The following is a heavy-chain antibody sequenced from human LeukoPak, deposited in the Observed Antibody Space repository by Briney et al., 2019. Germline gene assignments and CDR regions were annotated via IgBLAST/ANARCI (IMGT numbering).Heavy chain of an antibody. Sequence: GGSLRLSCAVSGFTFHNCAMNWLRQTPAGGVLWVAAISVDGSATNYADSVKGRFTISRDNSKSTLYLQMNTLRPDDTAVYYCARDFGYWGQGTLVTVSS. CDR2: ISVDGSAT. V-gene: IGHV3-30*04. CDR3: ARDFGY. CDR1: GFTFHNCA. J-gene: IGHJ4*02.